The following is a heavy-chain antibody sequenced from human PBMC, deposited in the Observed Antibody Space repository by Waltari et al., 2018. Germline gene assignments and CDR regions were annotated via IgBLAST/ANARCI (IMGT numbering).Heavy chain of an antibody. D-gene: IGHD2-2*01. J-gene: IGHJ4*02. CDR3: ARGYCGTTSCYFDY. CDR1: GYSSTNYS. Sequence: EVQLVQSGAEVKKPGESLKISCKGSGYSSTNYSIASVRQMPGKGLEWMGIIYPGDSDSKYSPSFQGQVTISADKSISTAYLQWSSLKASDTAIYYCARGYCGTTSCYFDYWGQGTLVTVSS. CDR2: IYPGDSDS. V-gene: IGHV5-51*01.